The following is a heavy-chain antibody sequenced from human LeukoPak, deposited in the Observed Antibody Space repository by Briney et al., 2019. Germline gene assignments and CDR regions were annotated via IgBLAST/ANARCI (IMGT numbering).Heavy chain of an antibody. CDR3: ARGLYSSSWYFDY. CDR2: IYSGGST. CDR1: GFTVSSNY. D-gene: IGHD6-13*01. V-gene: IGHV3-66*01. Sequence: GGSLRLSCAASGFTVSSNYMSWVRQAPGKGLEWVSVIYSGGSTYYADSVKGRFTISRDNSKNTLYLQMNSLRAEDTAVYYCARGLYSSSWYFDYWGQGTLVTVPS. J-gene: IGHJ4*02.